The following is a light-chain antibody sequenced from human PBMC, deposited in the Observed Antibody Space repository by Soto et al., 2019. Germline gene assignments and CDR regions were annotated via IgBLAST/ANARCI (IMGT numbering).Light chain of an antibody. CDR1: QSVSSD. CDR2: GAS. CDR3: QHHGGSPLFT. Sequence: EIVLTQSPGTLSLSPGERATLSCRASQSVSSDLSWYQQKPGQAPRLLIYGASSRATGIPDRFSGSGAGTDFTLTISRLEPEDFAVYYCQHHGGSPLFTFGPGTKVDIK. V-gene: IGKV3-20*01. J-gene: IGKJ3*01.